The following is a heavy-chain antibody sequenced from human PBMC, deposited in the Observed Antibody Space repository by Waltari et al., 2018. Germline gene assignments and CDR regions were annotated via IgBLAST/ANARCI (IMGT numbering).Heavy chain of an antibody. CDR2: ISYDATNK. J-gene: IGHJ6*02. V-gene: IGHV3-30*18. CDR1: GFTFSNYN. Sequence: QVQLLESGGDVVQPGRSLRLSCAASGFTFSNYNMHWVRQAPGKGLEWVAFISYDATNKYYADSGKGRFTVSRDNSKSTLYVQMNSLRPEDTALYYCAKEPYFTITIGPGLDVWGQGTTVTVSS. CDR3: AKEPYFTITIGPGLDV. D-gene: IGHD3-9*01.